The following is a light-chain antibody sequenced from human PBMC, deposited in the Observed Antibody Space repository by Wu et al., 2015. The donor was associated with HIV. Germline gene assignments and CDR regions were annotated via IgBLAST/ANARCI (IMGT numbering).Light chain of an antibody. CDR3: QQYNNWPRT. CDR2: GAS. V-gene: IGKV3-15*01. J-gene: IGKJ1*01. Sequence: EIVMTQSPVTLSVSPGERATLSCRASQSVSSNLAWYQQKPGQAPRLLIYGASTRATGIPARFSGSGSGTEFTLTISSLQSEDFAFYYCQQYNNWPRTFGKGPRWKSN. CDR1: QSVSSN.